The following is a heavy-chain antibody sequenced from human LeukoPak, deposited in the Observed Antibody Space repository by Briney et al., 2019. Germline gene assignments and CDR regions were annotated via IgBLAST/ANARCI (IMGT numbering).Heavy chain of an antibody. J-gene: IGHJ4*02. D-gene: IGHD1-1*01. Sequence: PGGSLRLSCAASGFTFSSYTMNWVRQAPGKGLEWVSIISSGSSYIHYADSVKGRFTISRDNAKNSLYLQMNSLRAEDTAVYYCTKMEKNDDGFDFWGQGTLVTVSS. CDR2: ISSGSSYI. V-gene: IGHV3-21*01. CDR3: TKMEKNDDGFDF. CDR1: GFTFSSYT.